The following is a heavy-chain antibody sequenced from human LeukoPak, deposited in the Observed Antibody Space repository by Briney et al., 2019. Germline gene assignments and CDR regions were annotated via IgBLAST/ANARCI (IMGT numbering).Heavy chain of an antibody. CDR1: GFTFSDYW. D-gene: IGHD6-13*01. CDR3: ARDRAIAAAGSLY. V-gene: IGHV3-7*03. CDR2: IKGDGGEK. Sequence: PGGSLRLSCAASGFTFSDYWMSWVRQAPGKGLEWVANIKGDGGEKYYVDYVKGRFTVSRDNAKKSLYLQMNSPRAEDTAVYYCARDRAIAAAGSLYWGQGTLVIVSS. J-gene: IGHJ4*02.